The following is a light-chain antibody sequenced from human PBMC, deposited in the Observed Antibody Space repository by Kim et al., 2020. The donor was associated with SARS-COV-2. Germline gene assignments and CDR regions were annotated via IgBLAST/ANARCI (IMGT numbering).Light chain of an antibody. J-gene: IGLJ3*02. Sequence: SYELTQPPSXSVSPGQTASITCSGDKLGDKYACWYQQKPGQSPVLVIYQDSKRPSGIPERFSGSNSGNTATLTISGTQAMDEADYYCQAWDSSTAWVFGGGTQLTVL. CDR1: KLGDKY. V-gene: IGLV3-1*01. CDR2: QDS. CDR3: QAWDSSTAWV.